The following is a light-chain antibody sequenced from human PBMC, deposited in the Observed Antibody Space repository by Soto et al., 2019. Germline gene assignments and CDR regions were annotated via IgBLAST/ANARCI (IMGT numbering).Light chain of an antibody. Sequence: DIQMTQSPSSLSASLGDRVTITCRASQGIGIYLAWFQQRPGKVPKLLIDAASTLQSGVPSRFSGSGSGTDFTLTISSLQPEDVATYYCQKYNSAPLTFGGGTRVEIK. CDR3: QKYNSAPLT. V-gene: IGKV1-27*01. CDR2: AAS. J-gene: IGKJ4*01. CDR1: QGIGIY.